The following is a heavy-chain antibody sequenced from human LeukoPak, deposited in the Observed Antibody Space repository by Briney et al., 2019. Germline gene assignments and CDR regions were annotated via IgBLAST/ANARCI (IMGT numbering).Heavy chain of an antibody. Sequence: SGPTLVNPTQTLTLTCTFSGFSLSTSGTCVTWIRQPPGKALEWLALIDWGDDKYYSTSLKTRLTVSRDTSKNQVVLTMTNMDPMDTATYYCARAKVQHWGYFDFWGQGILVTVSS. J-gene: IGHJ4*02. CDR2: IDWGDDK. CDR1: GFSLSTSGTC. V-gene: IGHV2-70*01. D-gene: IGHD7-27*01. CDR3: ARAKVQHWGYFDF.